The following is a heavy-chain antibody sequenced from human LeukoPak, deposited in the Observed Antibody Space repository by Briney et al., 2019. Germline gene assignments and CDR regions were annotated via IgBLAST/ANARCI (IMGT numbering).Heavy chain of an antibody. D-gene: IGHD4-23*01. CDR3: TTEDGGGAFDI. J-gene: IGHJ3*02. Sequence: GGSLRFSGEASGFTFSNPGRSWFGQAQGKGRNWFGRIESKTDGATTEYAAPVKGRFSISRDDSKNTLYLQMNSLKTEDTALYYCTTEDGGGAFDIWGQGTMVTVSS. CDR1: GFTFSNPG. V-gene: IGHV3-15*04. CDR2: IESKTDGATT.